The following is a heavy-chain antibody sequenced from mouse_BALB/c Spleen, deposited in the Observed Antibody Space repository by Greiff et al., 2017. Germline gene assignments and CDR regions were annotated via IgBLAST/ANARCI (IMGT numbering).Heavy chain of an antibody. J-gene: IGHJ4*01. CDR2: IDPANGNT. CDR3: ARGGLLYYYAMDY. D-gene: IGHD1-1*01. CDR1: GFNIKDTY. Sequence: EVQLQQSGAELVKPGASVKLSCTASGFNIKDTYMHWVKQRPEQGLEWIGRIDPANGNTKYDPKFQGKATITADTSSNTAYLQLSSLTSEDTAVYYWARGGLLYYYAMDYWGQGTSVTVSS. V-gene: IGHV14-3*02.